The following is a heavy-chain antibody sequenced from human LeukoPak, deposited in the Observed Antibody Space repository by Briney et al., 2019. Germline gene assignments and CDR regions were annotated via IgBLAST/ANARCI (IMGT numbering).Heavy chain of an antibody. CDR1: GGTFSSYA. D-gene: IGHD4-17*01. CDR2: IIPIFGTA. CDR3: AVHDYGDYHSGY. V-gene: IGHV1-69*05. Sequence: SVKVSCKASGGTFSSYAISWVRQAPGQGLEWMGRIIPIFGTANYAQKFQGRVTITTDESTSTAYMELSSLRSEDTAVYYCAVHDYGDYHSGYWGQGSLVTVSS. J-gene: IGHJ4*02.